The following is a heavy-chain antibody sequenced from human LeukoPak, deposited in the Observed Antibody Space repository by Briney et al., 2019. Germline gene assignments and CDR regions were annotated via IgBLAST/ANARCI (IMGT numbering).Heavy chain of an antibody. Sequence: GGSLRLSCAASGFTFSSYWMSWVRQAPGKGLEWVSIIYSGGTTYYADSVKGRFTISRDNSKNTLYLQMNSLRAEDTAVYYCTSGRQWLAFDYWGQGTLVTVSS. V-gene: IGHV3-66*01. D-gene: IGHD6-19*01. CDR2: IYSGGTT. CDR3: TSGRQWLAFDY. CDR1: GFTFSSYW. J-gene: IGHJ4*02.